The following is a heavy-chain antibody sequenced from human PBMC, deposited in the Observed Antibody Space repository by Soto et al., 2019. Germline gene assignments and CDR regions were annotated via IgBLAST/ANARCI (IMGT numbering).Heavy chain of an antibody. CDR3: AKDRFPYTGFYKAADY. CDR2: INAGNGNT. Sequence: GASVKVSCKASGYTFTSYAMHWVRQAPGQRLEWMGWINAGNGNTKYSQKFQGRVTITRDTSASTAYMELSSLRAEDTAVYYCAKDRFPYTGFYKAADYWGQGTLVTVSS. V-gene: IGHV1-3*01. CDR1: GYTFTSYA. D-gene: IGHD1-26*01. J-gene: IGHJ4*02.